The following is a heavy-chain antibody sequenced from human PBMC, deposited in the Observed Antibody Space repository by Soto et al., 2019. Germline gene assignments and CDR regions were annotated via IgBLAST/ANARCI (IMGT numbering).Heavy chain of an antibody. J-gene: IGHJ4*02. CDR2: IFSNDEK. CDR3: ARAVRYSSGWAVGSIDY. Sequence: QVTLKESGPVLVKPTETLTLTCTVSGFSLSNARMGVSWIRQPPGKALEWLAHIFSNDEKSYSTSLKSRLTISKDTSKSQVVLTMTNMDPVDTATYYCARAVRYSSGWAVGSIDYWGQGTLVTVSS. V-gene: IGHV2-26*01. CDR1: GFSLSNARMG. D-gene: IGHD6-19*01.